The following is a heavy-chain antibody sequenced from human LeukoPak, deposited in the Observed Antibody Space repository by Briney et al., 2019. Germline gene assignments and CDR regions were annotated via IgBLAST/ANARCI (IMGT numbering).Heavy chain of an antibody. CDR3: ARDRIQAWSYVGLFDY. CDR2: ISSDGSNI. Sequence: GGSLRLSCAASGFTFSSYGMHWVRQAPGKGLEWVAVISSDGSNIDYVDSVKGRFTISRDNSKNTVYLQMNSLGEEDTAVYYCARDRIQAWSYVGLFDYWGQGTLVTVSS. J-gene: IGHJ4*02. CDR1: GFTFSSYG. V-gene: IGHV3-33*05. D-gene: IGHD5-18*01.